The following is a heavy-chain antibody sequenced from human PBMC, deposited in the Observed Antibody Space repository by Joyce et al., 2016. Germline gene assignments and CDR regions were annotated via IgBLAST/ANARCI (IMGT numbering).Heavy chain of an antibody. Sequence: EVQLVESGGDLVQPGGSLRLSCTTSELTFSHFWMTWVREGPGKGLEWVAAIQTDGAAEDYVDSVKGRFTISRDNAKNSLYLQMTSLRAEDTAVYYCARDLPNRGHGALDYWGRGTLVTVSS. CDR1: ELTFSHFW. V-gene: IGHV3-7*03. J-gene: IGHJ4*02. CDR2: IQTDGAAE. CDR3: ARDLPNRGHGALDY. D-gene: IGHD1-26*01.